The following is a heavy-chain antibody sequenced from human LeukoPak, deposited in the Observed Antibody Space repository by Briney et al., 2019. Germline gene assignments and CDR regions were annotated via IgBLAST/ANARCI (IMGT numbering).Heavy chain of an antibody. CDR2: ISYDGSNK. Sequence: PGRSLRLSCAASGFTFSVYGMHWVRQAPGKGLEWVAVISYDGSNKYYADSVKGRFTISRDNSKNTLYLQMNSLRAEDTAVYYCARVGALRIYYYGMDVWGQGTTVTVSS. CDR3: ARVGALRIYYYGMDV. CDR1: GFTFSVYG. J-gene: IGHJ6*02. D-gene: IGHD1-26*01. V-gene: IGHV3-30*03.